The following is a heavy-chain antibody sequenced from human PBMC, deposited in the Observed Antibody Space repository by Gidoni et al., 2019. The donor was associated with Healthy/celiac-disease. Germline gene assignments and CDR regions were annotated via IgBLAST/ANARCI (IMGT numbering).Heavy chain of an antibody. J-gene: IGHJ4*02. CDR1: GFTFSDYY. V-gene: IGHV3-11*04. CDR3: ARGEVVPAVDN. CDR2: ISSSGSTI. Sequence: QVQFVESGRGLVKPGGSLRLHCAAPGFTFSDYYMSWIRQAPGKGLEWVSYISSSGSTIYYADAVKGRFTISRDNDKNSLYLQMSSLRAEDTAVYYCARGEVVPAVDNWGQGTMVTVSS. D-gene: IGHD2-2*01.